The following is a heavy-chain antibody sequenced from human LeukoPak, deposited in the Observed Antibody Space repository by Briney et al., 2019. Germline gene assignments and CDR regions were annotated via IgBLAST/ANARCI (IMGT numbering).Heavy chain of an antibody. Sequence: SETLSLTCAVYGGSFSGYYWSWIRQPPGKGLEWIGEINHSGSTNYNPSLKSRVTISVDTSKNQFSLKLSSVTAADTAVCYCARVVEYSSGWSRAALFDHWGQGTLVTVSS. V-gene: IGHV4-34*01. J-gene: IGHJ4*02. CDR3: ARVVEYSSGWSRAALFDH. D-gene: IGHD6-19*01. CDR1: GGSFSGYY. CDR2: INHSGST.